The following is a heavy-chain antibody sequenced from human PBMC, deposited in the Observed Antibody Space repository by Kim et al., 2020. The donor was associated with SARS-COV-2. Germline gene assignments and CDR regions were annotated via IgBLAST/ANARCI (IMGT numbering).Heavy chain of an antibody. V-gene: IGHV3-23*01. CDR3: AKSGAGDYVFDF. Sequence: GGSLRLSCAASGFTFSSHSMSWVRQAPGMGLEWVSAISGSGRTIYYLDSVRGRFTITRDNSKNTLYLFMRNLRAEDTAIYYCAKSGAGDYVFDFWGQGTLVTVSS. CDR1: GFTFSSHS. J-gene: IGHJ4*02. D-gene: IGHD4-17*01. CDR2: ISGSGRTI.